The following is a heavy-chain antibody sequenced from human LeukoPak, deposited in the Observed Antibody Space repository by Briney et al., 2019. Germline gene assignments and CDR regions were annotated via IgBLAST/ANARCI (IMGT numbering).Heavy chain of an antibody. CDR2: IYYSGST. CDR1: GGSISSSSYY. J-gene: IGHJ1*01. CDR3: ASAAAGTSTEYFQH. V-gene: IGHV4-39*01. D-gene: IGHD6-13*01. Sequence: SETLSLTCTVSGGSISSSSYYWGWIRQPPGKGLEWIGSIYYSGSTYYNPSLKSRVTISVDTSKNQFSLKLSSATAADTAVYYCASAAAGTSTEYFQHWGQDTLVTVSS.